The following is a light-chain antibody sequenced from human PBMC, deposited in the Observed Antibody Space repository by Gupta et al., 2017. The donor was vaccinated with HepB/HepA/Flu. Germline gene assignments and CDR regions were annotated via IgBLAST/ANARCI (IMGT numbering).Light chain of an antibody. J-gene: IGLJ3*02. V-gene: IGLV8-61*02. CDR1: SASVSTSHS. Sequence: QTVVTQEPSFSVSPGGTVTLTCGLNSASVSTSHSPSWYQQTPGQTPRTLIYSTNIRSSGLPGCFAASIVGNNTVLTTALAPGDDESYYHGCLYMGRGISVFGAGTKLTVL. CDR3: CLYMGRGISV. CDR2: STN.